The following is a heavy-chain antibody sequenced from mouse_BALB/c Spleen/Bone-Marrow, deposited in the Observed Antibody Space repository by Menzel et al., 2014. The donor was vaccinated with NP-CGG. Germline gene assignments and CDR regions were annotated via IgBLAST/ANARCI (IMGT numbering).Heavy chain of an antibody. Sequence: EVMLVESGGGLVKSGGSLKLSCAASGFTFNSYGMSWVRQTPERRLEWVATISGGGSYTFYPDSVKGRFTISRDNAKNXLYLQLSSLRSEDTALYYCARHAYYDQTEVSFVYWGQGTLVTVSA. V-gene: IGHV5-9-2*01. CDR2: ISGGGSYT. CDR3: ARHAYYDQTEVSFVY. D-gene: IGHD2-4*01. J-gene: IGHJ3*01. CDR1: GFTFNSYG.